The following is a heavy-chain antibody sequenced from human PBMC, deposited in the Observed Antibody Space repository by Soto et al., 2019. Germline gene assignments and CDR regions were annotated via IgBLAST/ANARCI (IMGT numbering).Heavy chain of an antibody. CDR2: IRSKANNYAT. V-gene: IGHV3-73*01. D-gene: IGHD3-22*01. J-gene: IGHJ4*02. CDR1: GFTFSGSA. Sequence: GGSLRLSCAASGFTFSGSAMHLVRQASGKGLEWVGRIRSKANNYATAYAAPVKGRFTISRDDSKNTLYLQMNSLKTEDTAVYYCTTDPVTMIVVVPSSGWGQGTLVTVSS. CDR3: TTDPVTMIVVVPSSG.